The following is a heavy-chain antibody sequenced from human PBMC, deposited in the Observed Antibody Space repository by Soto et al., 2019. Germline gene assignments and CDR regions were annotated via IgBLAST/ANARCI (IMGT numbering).Heavy chain of an antibody. CDR2: IYWDDEK. Sequence: QITLKESGPTLVKPTQTLTLTCTFSGFSLSTSGVGVGWIRQPPGKALEWLALIYWDDEKRYRSSLKSRLTITKDTSKNLVVLTMTNMDPVDTATYYCAHRRSNSHLDFWGQGTLVTVSS. J-gene: IGHJ4*02. CDR3: AHRRSNSHLDF. V-gene: IGHV2-5*02. D-gene: IGHD6-13*01. CDR1: GFSLSTSGVG.